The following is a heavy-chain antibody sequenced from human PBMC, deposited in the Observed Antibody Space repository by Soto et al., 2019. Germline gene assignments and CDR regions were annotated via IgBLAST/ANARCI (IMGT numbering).Heavy chain of an antibody. J-gene: IGHJ4*02. D-gene: IGHD2-15*01. V-gene: IGHV3-48*01. CDR2: ISGGSRTI. Sequence: AASLRLSCAASGFTFSSYSMNWVRQAPGKVLEWVSYISGGSRTIHYADSVKGRFITSRDNAKDSLSLQMNSLRAEDTAVYYCAREDLGYCNGGGCYFHHWGQGT. CDR1: GFTFSSYS. CDR3: AREDLGYCNGGGCYFHH.